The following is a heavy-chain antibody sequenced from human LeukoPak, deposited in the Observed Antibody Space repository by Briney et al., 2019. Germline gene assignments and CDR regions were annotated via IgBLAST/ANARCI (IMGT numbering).Heavy chain of an antibody. J-gene: IGHJ4*02. CDR2: IFYIGDS. CDR1: VVASSRYY. V-gene: IGHV4-59*01. CDR3: RRIDHVGFFDQ. Sequence: SLCLSCAVSVVASSRYYWSGVRQPLGKGREWLGHIFYIGDSNYNASLTSRIKMSVDTSKAQFSLGLCSLTTAETALYYVRRIDHVGFFDQWGQGTLVTVSS. D-gene: IGHD6-25*01.